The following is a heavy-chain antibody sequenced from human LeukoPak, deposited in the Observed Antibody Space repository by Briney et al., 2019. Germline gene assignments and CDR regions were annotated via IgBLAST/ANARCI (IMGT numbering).Heavy chain of an antibody. D-gene: IGHD6-13*01. CDR2: IYYSGST. V-gene: IGHV4-59*01. J-gene: IGHJ4*02. CDR3: ARDRSSSWYLDY. Sequence: SETLSLTCTVSGGSISSYYWSWIRQPPGKGLEWIGYIYYSGSTNYNPSLKSRVTISVDTSKNQFSLKLSSVTAADTAVYYCARDRSSSWYLDYWGQGTLVTVSS. CDR1: GGSISSYY.